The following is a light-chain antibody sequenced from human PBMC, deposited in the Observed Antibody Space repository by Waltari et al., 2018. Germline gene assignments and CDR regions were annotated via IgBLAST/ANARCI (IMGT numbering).Light chain of an antibody. CDR2: DVS. J-gene: IGLJ3*02. CDR3: CSYAGSYTWV. Sequence: QSAMTQPRSVSGSPGPSVTISCTGTSSAVGSDNDVSCDQQHPGKAPKPMIYDVSKRPSGVPDRFSGSKSGNTASLTISGLQAEDEADYYCCSYAGSYTWVFGGGTKLTVL. V-gene: IGLV2-11*01. CDR1: SSAVGSDND.